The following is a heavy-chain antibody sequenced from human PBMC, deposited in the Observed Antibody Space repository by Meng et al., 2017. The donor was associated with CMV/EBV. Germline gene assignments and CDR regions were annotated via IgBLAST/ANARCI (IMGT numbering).Heavy chain of an antibody. J-gene: IGHJ4*02. CDR3: ARRDDFWSGYLN. CDR1: GGSISSSSYY. Sequence: SETLSLTCTVSGGSISSSSYYWGWIRQPPGKGLEWIVSIYYSGSTHYNPSLKSRVTISVDTSKNQFSLKLSSVTAADTAVYYCARRDDFWSGYLNWGQGTLVTVSS. D-gene: IGHD3-3*01. V-gene: IGHV4-39*01. CDR2: IYYSGST.